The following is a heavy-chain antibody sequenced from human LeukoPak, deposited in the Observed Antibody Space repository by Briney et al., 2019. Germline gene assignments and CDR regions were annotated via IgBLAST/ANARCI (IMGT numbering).Heavy chain of an antibody. CDR3: AKGGY. Sequence: GGSLRLSCAASGFTFSDYYMNWVRQAPGKGPEWVSDISSNGRSTYYADFVRGRFTISRDNSRNTLYLQMHSLRVDDTAVYYCAKGGYWGQGTLVTVSS. V-gene: IGHV3-23*01. J-gene: IGHJ4*02. CDR2: ISSNGRST. CDR1: GFTFSDYY.